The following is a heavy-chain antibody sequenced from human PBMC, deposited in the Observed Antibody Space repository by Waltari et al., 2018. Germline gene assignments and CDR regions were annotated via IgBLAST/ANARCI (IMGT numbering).Heavy chain of an antibody. CDR3: ARSNYDYMWGSYRISDY. Sequence: QVQLVQSGAEVKKPGASVKVSCKASGYTFTSYYMHWVRQAPGQGLEWMGIINPSGGSTSYAQKFQCRVTMTRDTSTSTVYMELSSLRSEDTAVYYCARSNYDYMWGSYRISDYWGQGTLVTVSS. V-gene: IGHV1-46*01. CDR2: INPSGGST. CDR1: GYTFTSYY. D-gene: IGHD3-16*02. J-gene: IGHJ4*02.